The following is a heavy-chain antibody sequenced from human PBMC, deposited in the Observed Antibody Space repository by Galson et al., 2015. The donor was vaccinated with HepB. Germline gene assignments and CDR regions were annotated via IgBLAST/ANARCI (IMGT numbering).Heavy chain of an antibody. V-gene: IGHV2-5*01. D-gene: IGHD3-22*01. CDR3: AHRSPFSGSDAFDI. J-gene: IGHJ3*02. CDR1: GFSLSSSGVG. Sequence: PALVKPTQTLTLTCTFSGFSLSSSGVGVGWIRQPPGKALEWLALIYWNDDKRYRPSLMSRLTITKDTSKNQVVLRMTNMDPVDTGTYYCAHRSPFSGSDAFDIWGQGTMVTVSS. CDR2: IYWNDDK.